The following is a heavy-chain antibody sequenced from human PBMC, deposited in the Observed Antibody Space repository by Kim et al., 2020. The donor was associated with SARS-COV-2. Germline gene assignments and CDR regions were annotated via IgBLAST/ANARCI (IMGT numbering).Heavy chain of an antibody. V-gene: IGHV1-24*01. D-gene: IGHD6-19*01. CDR1: GYTLTELS. J-gene: IGHJ6*02. CDR3: ATGVAVAGRSSDYYYYYGMDA. CDR2: FDPEDGET. Sequence: ASVKVSCKVSGYTLTELSMHWVRQAPGKGLEWMGGFDPEDGETIYAQKFQGRVTMTEDTSTDTAYMELSSLRSEDTAVYYCATGVAVAGRSSDYYYYYGMDAGGQGPTV.